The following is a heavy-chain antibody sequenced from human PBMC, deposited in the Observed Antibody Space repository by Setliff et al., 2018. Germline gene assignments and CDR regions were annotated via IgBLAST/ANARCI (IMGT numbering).Heavy chain of an antibody. Sequence: PSETLSLTCALSGGSISSGSYHWSWIRQPAGQGLEWVGRLHTSGSTYYNPSLKGRVTLSVDTTKNQFSLKLTSMTAADTAVYFCARHLLVQGTYHFDYWGQGSPVTVSS. J-gene: IGHJ4*02. V-gene: IGHV4-61*02. CDR1: GGSISSGSYH. CDR3: ARHLLVQGTYHFDY. D-gene: IGHD3-10*01. CDR2: LHTSGST.